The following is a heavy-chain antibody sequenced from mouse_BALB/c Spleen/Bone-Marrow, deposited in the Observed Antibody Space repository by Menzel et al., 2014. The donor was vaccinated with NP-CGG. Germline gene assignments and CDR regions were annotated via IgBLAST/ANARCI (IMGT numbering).Heavy chain of an antibody. Sequence: EVKLLESGPGLVKPSQSLSLTCSVTGHSITSDYYWNWNRQFPGNKLEWMGYISHDGTNNYNPSLKNRFSITRDTSKNQFFLKLNSVTTVDAATYYCSSYNYYGMDYWGQGTSVTVSS. CDR3: SSYNYYGMDY. CDR2: ISHDGTN. CDR1: GHSITSDYY. V-gene: IGHV3-6*02. J-gene: IGHJ4*01.